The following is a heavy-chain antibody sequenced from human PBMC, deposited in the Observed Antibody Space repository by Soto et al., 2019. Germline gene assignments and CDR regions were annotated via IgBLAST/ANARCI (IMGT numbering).Heavy chain of an antibody. J-gene: IGHJ4*02. V-gene: IGHV1-69*06. D-gene: IGHD3-10*01. CDR2: IIPIFGTA. Sequence: QVQLVQSGAEVKKPGSSVKVSCKASGGTFSSYAIRWVRQAPGQGLEWMGGIIPIFGTANYAQKFQGRVTITADKSTSTAYMALSSLRSEDTAVYYCAREAVTMVRGAVFFDYWGQGTLVTVSS. CDR3: AREAVTMVRGAVFFDY. CDR1: GGTFSSYA.